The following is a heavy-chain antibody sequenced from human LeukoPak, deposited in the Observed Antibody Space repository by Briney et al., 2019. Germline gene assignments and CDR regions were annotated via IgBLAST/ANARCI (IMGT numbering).Heavy chain of an antibody. CDR2: IWFDGSEQ. J-gene: IGHJ4*02. CDR3: AISTSNKDFDY. CDR1: GFTFSTYA. D-gene: IGHD2/OR15-2a*01. Sequence: GGSLRLSCAASGFTFSTYAIHWVRQAPGKGLEWVAVIWFDGSEQYYADSVKGRFTISRDNSRNKMFLQMNSLRAEDTALYHCAISTSNKDFDYWGQGTLVTVSP. V-gene: IGHV3-30*02.